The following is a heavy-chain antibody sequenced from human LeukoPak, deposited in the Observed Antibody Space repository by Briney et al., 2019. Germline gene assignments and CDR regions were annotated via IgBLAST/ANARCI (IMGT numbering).Heavy chain of an antibody. CDR1: GFTFSSYG. D-gene: IGHD1-26*01. V-gene: IGHV3-30*02. J-gene: IGHJ6*03. Sequence: GGSLRLSCVASGFTFSSYGMHWVRQAPGKGLEWVAFIRYDGSNKYYADSVKGRFTISRDNPKNTVYLQMNSLRGEDTAVYYCAKDRGDYYYRDVWGKGTTVTVSS. CDR3: AKDRGDYYYRDV. CDR2: IRYDGSNK.